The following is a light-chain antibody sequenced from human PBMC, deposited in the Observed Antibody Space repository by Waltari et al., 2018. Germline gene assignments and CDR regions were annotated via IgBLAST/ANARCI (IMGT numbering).Light chain of an antibody. Sequence: VLTPSPATLSLSPGETATLACRASQSVHNYLAWYQQKPGQAPRLLIFDTSNRATGIPARFSGSGFVTDFSLTISSLEPEDSAVYYCQQRRSWPLTFGGGTKVEIK. CDR2: DTS. V-gene: IGKV3-11*01. CDR3: QQRRSWPLT. CDR1: QSVHNY. J-gene: IGKJ4*01.